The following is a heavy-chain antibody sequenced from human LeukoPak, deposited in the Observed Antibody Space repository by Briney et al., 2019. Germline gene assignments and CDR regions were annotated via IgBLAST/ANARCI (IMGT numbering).Heavy chain of an antibody. CDR1: GFTVNSYA. Sequence: GGSLRLSCAASGFTVNSYALTWVRQAPGKGLEWVSTISAYSGSTLYADSVKGRFTISRDISKNTLYLQMSSLRAEDTAVYYCTKLKEYCSTSSCSLYYFDSWGQGTLVTVSS. V-gene: IGHV3-23*01. J-gene: IGHJ4*02. D-gene: IGHD2-2*01. CDR3: TKLKEYCSTSSCSLYYFDS. CDR2: ISAYSGST.